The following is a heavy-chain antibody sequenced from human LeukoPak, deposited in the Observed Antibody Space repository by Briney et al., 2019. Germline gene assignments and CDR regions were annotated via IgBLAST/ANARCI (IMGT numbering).Heavy chain of an antibody. CDR3: ASWADESYYYDSSGYYYGGAFDI. CDR1: GGSFSGYY. Sequence: SETLSLTCAVYGGSFSGYYWSWIRQPPGKGLEWIGEIDHSGSTNYNPSLKSRVTISVDTSKNQFSLKLSSVTAADTAVYYCASWADESYYYDSSGYYYGGAFDIWGQGTMVTVSS. V-gene: IGHV4-34*01. CDR2: IDHSGST. J-gene: IGHJ3*02. D-gene: IGHD3-22*01.